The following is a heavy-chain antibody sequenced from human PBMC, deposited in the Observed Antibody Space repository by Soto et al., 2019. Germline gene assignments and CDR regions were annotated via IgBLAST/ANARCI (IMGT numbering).Heavy chain of an antibody. CDR2: INPNSGGT. CDR1: GYTFTGYY. V-gene: IGHV1-2*02. Sequence: ASVKVSCKASGYTFTGYYMHWVRQAPGQGLEWMEWINPNSGGTNYAQKFQGRVTMTRDTSISTAYMELSRLRSDDTAVYYCAREHYDILTGYPYGMDVWGQGTTVTVSS. CDR3: AREHYDILTGYPYGMDV. J-gene: IGHJ6*02. D-gene: IGHD3-9*01.